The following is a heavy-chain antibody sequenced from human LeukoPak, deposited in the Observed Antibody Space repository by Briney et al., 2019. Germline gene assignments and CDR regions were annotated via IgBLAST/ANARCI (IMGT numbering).Heavy chain of an antibody. CDR3: ARNQRRVGVIQYHFDN. Sequence: ASVKVSCKASGYIFSSYGMSWVRQAPGQGLEWMGWISIYNGNTNYAQKFQDRVTMTTDSSTRTAYMELTSLRFDDTAVYYCARNQRRVGVIQYHFDNWGQGTLVTVSS. D-gene: IGHD3-3*01. CDR1: GYIFSSYG. CDR2: ISIYNGNT. J-gene: IGHJ4*02. V-gene: IGHV1-18*01.